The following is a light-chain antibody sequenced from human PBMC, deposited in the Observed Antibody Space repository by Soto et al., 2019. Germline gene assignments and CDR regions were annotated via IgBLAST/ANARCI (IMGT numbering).Light chain of an antibody. Sequence: QSALPQPASVSGSAGQSITISCTGTSSDVGGCNSVSWYQQHPGKAPKLIIYEVSTRTSGVSNRFSGLKSGNTAPLTLPGLQAEYEADYYCSSYTSSSLYVLGTGTKVIVL. V-gene: IGLV2-14*01. CDR3: SSYTSSSLYV. J-gene: IGLJ1*01. CDR2: EVS. CDR1: SSDVGGCNS.